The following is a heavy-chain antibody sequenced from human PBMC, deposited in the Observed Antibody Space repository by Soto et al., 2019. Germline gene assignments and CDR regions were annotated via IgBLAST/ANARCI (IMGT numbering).Heavy chain of an antibody. J-gene: IGHJ4*02. CDR1: GCTFSSYA. V-gene: IGHV1-69*13. CDR2: IIPIFGTA. D-gene: IGHD1-26*01. CDR3: ASFGDSGLDY. Sequence: SVKVSCKASGCTFSSYAISWVRQAPGQGLEWMGGIIPIFGTANYAQKFQGRVTITADESTSTAYMELSSLRSEDTAVYYCASFGDSGLDYWGQGTLVTVSS.